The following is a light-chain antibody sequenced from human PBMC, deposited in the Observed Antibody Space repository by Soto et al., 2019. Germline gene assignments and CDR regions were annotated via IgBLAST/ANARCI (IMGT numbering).Light chain of an antibody. CDR1: QSITSNY. CDR2: GAS. V-gene: IGKV3-20*01. CDR3: QQYADSVYT. J-gene: IGKJ2*01. Sequence: EIVLTQSPGTLALSPGERATLSCRASQSITSNYLAWFQQKPGQAPRLLVYGASSRATGISDRFSGSGSGTDFTLTISRLEPEDFAVYYCQQYADSVYTFGQGTKLEF.